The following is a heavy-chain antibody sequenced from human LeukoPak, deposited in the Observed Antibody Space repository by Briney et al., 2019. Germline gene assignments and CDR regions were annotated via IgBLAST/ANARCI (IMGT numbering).Heavy chain of an antibody. Sequence: SETLSLTCAVSVGSISSGVYSWSWIRQPPGKCLEWMGYMYHSGGTYYNPSLKSRVTISVDRSKNQFSLKLSSVPAADTAVYYCARVNCGGDCYPDYYYYYGMDVWGQGNTVTVSS. CDR2: MYHSGGT. D-gene: IGHD2-21*02. J-gene: IGHJ6*02. CDR3: ARVNCGGDCYPDYYYYYGMDV. V-gene: IGHV4-30-2*01. CDR1: VGSISSGVYS.